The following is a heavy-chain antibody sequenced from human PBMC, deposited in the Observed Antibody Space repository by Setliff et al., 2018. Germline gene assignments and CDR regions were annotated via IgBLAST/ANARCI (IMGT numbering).Heavy chain of an antibody. D-gene: IGHD6-13*01. J-gene: IGHJ4*02. CDR3: ARGGMAAAGRKGVFEH. Sequence: ASVKVSCKTSGYSFTRYYMHWVRQDPGQGLEWMGIINTGGGSASYAQKFQGRVTMTSDTSTSTVYMEVNSVTSDDTAMYFCARGGMAAAGRKGVFEHWGQGTLVTVSS. V-gene: IGHV1-46*01. CDR1: GYSFTRYY. CDR2: INTGGGSA.